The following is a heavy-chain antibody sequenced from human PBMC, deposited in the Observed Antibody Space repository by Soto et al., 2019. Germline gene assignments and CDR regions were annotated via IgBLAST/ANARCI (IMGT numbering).Heavy chain of an antibody. CDR2: VFHTGFT. Sequence: PSETLSLTCAVSGGSVSGSYYYWAWLRQSPGKGPEWIGSVFHTGFTSYNPSLESRVSVSVDTSKSQFSLKLSVVTASDTAVYYCATSQKGYNWNYFDHWGQGALVTVSS. CDR3: ATSQKGYNWNYFDH. D-gene: IGHD1-1*01. V-gene: IGHV4-39*01. CDR1: GGSVSGSYYY. J-gene: IGHJ4*02.